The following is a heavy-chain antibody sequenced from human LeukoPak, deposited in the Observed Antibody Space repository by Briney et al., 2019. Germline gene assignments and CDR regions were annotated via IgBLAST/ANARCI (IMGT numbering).Heavy chain of an antibody. CDR1: GFTFSSYG. CDR2: IRYDGSNK. D-gene: IGHD3-22*01. Sequence: GGSLRLSCAASGFTFSSYGMHWVRQAPGKGLEWVAFIRYDGSNKYYADSVKGRFTISRDNSKNTLYLQMNSLRAEDTVVYYCAKDGGPGVVVISFDYWGQGTLVTVSS. J-gene: IGHJ4*02. V-gene: IGHV3-30*02. CDR3: AKDGGPGVVVISFDY.